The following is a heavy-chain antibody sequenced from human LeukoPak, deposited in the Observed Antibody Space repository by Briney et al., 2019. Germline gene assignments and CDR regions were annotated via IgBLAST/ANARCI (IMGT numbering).Heavy chain of an antibody. D-gene: IGHD6-13*01. CDR2: IYSSGTT. Sequence: KTSETLSLTCTVSGGSISSYYWNWIRQPAGKGLEWIGRIYSSGTTYYNPSLNSRVSMSVDTSRNQFSLKLSSVTAADTAVYYCARGEGGIAATPEDYWGQGTLVTVSS. J-gene: IGHJ4*02. CDR1: GGSISSYY. V-gene: IGHV4-4*07. CDR3: ARGEGGIAATPEDY.